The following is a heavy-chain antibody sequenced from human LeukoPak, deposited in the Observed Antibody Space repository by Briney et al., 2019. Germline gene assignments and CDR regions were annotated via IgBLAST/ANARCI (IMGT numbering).Heavy chain of an antibody. CDR3: ARAGEPAARSHPYYLDY. J-gene: IGHJ4*02. CDR1: GYTFTRYY. CDR2: INPSGGTT. Sequence: ASVKVSCKASGYTFTRYYFHWVRQAPGQGLEWMGIINPSGGTTTYAQEFQGRVTMTRDTSTSTVYMELSSLRSDDTAVYYCARAGEPAARSHPYYLDYWGQGTLVTVSS. V-gene: IGHV1-46*01. D-gene: IGHD2-2*01.